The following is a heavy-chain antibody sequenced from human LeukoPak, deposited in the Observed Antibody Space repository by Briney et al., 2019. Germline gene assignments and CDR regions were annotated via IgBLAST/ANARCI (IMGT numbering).Heavy chain of an antibody. Sequence: PGGSLKLSCAASGVTFISYSMNWVRQAPGKGLEWVSSISSSSGSIYYADSVKGRFTISRDNAKNSLYLQMNSLRAEDTAMYYCARDRGYYDSGRYVPLDYWGQGTLVTVSS. CDR3: ARDRGYYDSGRYVPLDY. V-gene: IGHV3-21*01. D-gene: IGHD3-10*01. CDR1: GVTFISYS. J-gene: IGHJ4*02. CDR2: ISSSSGSI.